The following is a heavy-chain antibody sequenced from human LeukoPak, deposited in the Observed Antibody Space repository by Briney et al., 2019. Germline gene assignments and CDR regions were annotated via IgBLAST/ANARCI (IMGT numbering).Heavy chain of an antibody. Sequence: ASVKVSCKASGYTFTSYGISWVRQAPGHGLEWMGWISAYNGDTNYAQKVQGRVTMTTDTSTSTAYMELRSLRSDDTAVYYCARGDWGYYFDYWGQGTLVTVSS. J-gene: IGHJ4*02. D-gene: IGHD7-27*01. CDR1: GYTFTSYG. V-gene: IGHV1-18*01. CDR3: ARGDWGYYFDY. CDR2: ISAYNGDT.